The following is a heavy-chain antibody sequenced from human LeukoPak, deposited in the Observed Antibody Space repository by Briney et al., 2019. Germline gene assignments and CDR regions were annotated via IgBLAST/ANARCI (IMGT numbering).Heavy chain of an antibody. CDR3: AREGLNMVRGIIPKEAWGWFDP. CDR2: IYSSGST. V-gene: IGHV4-61*02. Sequence: SETLSLTCTVSGGSISSGPYYWTWIRQPAGKGLEWIGRIYSSGSTNYNPPLKSRVTISVDTSKNQFSLKLSSVTAADTAVYYCAREGLNMVRGIIPKEAWGWFDPWGQGTLVTVSS. J-gene: IGHJ5*02. CDR1: GGSISSGPYY. D-gene: IGHD3-10*01.